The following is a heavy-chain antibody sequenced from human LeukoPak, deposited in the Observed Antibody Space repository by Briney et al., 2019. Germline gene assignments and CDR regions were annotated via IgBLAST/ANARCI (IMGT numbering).Heavy chain of an antibody. CDR1: GYTFTSYG. J-gene: IGHJ4*02. V-gene: IGHV1-18*01. Sequence: ASVKVSYTASGYTFTSYGISWVRQAPGQGLEWMGWISAYNGNTNYAQKLQGRVTMTTDTSTSTAYMELRSLRSDDTAVYYCAREYSSGWYPNPLYYFDYWGQGTLVTVSS. D-gene: IGHD6-19*01. CDR3: AREYSSGWYPNPLYYFDY. CDR2: ISAYNGNT.